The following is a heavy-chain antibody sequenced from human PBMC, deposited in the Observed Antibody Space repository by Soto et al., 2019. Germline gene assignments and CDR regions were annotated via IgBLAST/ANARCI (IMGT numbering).Heavy chain of an antibody. CDR2: ISSSSSTI. D-gene: IGHD3-22*01. J-gene: IGHJ4*02. CDR3: ARDPYDYDDTSGYYGH. CDR1: GFTFSTYK. Sequence: EVQLVESGGGLVQPGGSLRLSCAASGFTFSTYKMNWVRQAPGKGLEWVSYISSSSSTIYYADSVKGRFTFSKDNAKNSLYLQMNSLRDEDTAVYYCARDPYDYDDTSGYYGHWGQGTLVTVSS. V-gene: IGHV3-48*02.